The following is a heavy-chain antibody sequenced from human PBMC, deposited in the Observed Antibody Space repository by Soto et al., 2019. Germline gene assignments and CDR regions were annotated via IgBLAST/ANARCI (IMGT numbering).Heavy chain of an antibody. CDR3: ARGADYDFWSGYSPRHPYNWFDP. CDR2: ISAYNGNT. J-gene: IGHJ5*02. Sequence: ASVKVSCKASGYTFTSYGISWVRQAPGQGLEWMGWISAYNGNTNYAQKLQGRVTMTTDTSTSTAYMELRSLRSDDTAVYYCARGADYDFWSGYSPRHPYNWFDPWGQGTLVTVSS. CDR1: GYTFTSYG. D-gene: IGHD3-3*01. V-gene: IGHV1-18*04.